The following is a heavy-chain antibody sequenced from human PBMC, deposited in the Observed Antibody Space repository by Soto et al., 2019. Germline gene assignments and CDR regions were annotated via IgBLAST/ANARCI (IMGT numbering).Heavy chain of an antibody. Sequence: GASVKVSCKASGYTFTSYAMHWVRQAPGQRLEWMGWINAGNGNTNYAQKLQGRVTMTTDTSTSTAYMELRSLRSDDTAVYYCARDRSRYRGFNAFDIWGQGTMVTVSS. V-gene: IGHV1-3*01. CDR3: ARDRSRYRGFNAFDI. CDR1: GYTFTSYA. J-gene: IGHJ3*02. CDR2: INAGNGNT. D-gene: IGHD3-10*01.